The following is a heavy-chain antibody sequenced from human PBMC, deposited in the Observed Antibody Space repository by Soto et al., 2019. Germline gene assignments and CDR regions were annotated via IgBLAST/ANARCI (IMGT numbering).Heavy chain of an antibody. D-gene: IGHD5-12*01. CDR1: GFTFSSYA. V-gene: IGHV3-30-3*01. Sequence: GGSLRLSCAASGFTFSSYAMHWVRQAPGKGLEWVAVISYDGSNKYYADSVKGRFTISRDNSKNTLYLQMNSLRAEDTAVYYCARGKWQGWFDPWGQGTLVTVSS. CDR3: ARGKWQGWFDP. J-gene: IGHJ5*02. CDR2: ISYDGSNK.